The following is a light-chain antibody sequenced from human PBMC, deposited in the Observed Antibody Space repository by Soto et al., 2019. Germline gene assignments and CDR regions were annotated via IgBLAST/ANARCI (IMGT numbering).Light chain of an antibody. V-gene: IGKV3-20*01. Sequence: EIVLTQSPGTLSLSPGERATLSCRASQSVSSSYLAWYQQKPGQAPRLLIYGASSRATGIQDRFSGSGSGTDFTVTISRLEPEDFAVYYCQQYGNSRYTFGQGTKLEIK. CDR2: GAS. J-gene: IGKJ2*01. CDR1: QSVSSSY. CDR3: QQYGNSRYT.